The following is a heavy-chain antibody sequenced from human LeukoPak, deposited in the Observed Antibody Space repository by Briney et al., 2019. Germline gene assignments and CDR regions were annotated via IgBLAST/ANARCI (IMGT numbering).Heavy chain of an antibody. J-gene: IGHJ3*02. CDR2: ISGYNGNT. V-gene: IGHV1-18*01. CDR3: AKGGLFYYDILTGYSVDAFDI. D-gene: IGHD3-9*01. CDR1: GYTFTTYG. Sequence: ASVKVSCKASGYTFTTYGISWVRQAPGQGLEWMGWISGYNGNTNYAQKFQGRVTMTTDTSTTTACMDVRSLRSDDTAVYYCAKGGLFYYDILTGYSVDAFDIWGQGTMVTVSS.